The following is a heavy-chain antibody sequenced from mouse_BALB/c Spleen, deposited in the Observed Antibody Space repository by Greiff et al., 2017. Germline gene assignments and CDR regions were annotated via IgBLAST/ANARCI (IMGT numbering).Heavy chain of an antibody. Sequence: EVKLMESGGGLVQPGGSLNLSCAASGFDFSRYWMSWARQAPGKGQEWIGEINPGSSTINYTPSLKDKFIISRDNAKNTLYLQMSKVRSEDTALYYCARGAMDYWGQGTSVTVSS. J-gene: IGHJ4*01. V-gene: IGHV4-2*02. CDR2: INPGSSTI. CDR1: GFDFSRYW. CDR3: ARGAMDY.